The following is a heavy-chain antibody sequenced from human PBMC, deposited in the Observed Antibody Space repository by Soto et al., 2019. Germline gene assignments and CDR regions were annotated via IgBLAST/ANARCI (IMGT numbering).Heavy chain of an antibody. CDR1: GFTFDDYA. CDR3: AKDRNNQYNPGGAIDI. CDR2: ISWTSGSI. V-gene: IGHV3-9*01. Sequence: EVQLVESGGGLVQPGRSLRLSCAASGFTFDDYAMHWVRQAPGKGLEWVSGISWTSGSIGYADSLKRRFTIDRDNAKNSLYPQMKSLRAEYTALYYYAKDRNNQYNPGGAIDIWGQGTMVTVSS. J-gene: IGHJ3*02. D-gene: IGHD1-1*01.